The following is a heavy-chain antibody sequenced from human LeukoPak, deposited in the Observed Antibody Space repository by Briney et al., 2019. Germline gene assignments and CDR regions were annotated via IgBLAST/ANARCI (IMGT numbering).Heavy chain of an antibody. CDR2: IYYSGSA. J-gene: IGHJ6*03. CDR3: ARIPGYGRYYYYMDV. CDR1: GGSISSSSYY. D-gene: IGHD5-18*01. Sequence: PSETLSLTCTVSGGSISSSSYYWGWIRQPPGKGLEWIGSIYYSGSAYYNPSLKSRVTISVDTSQNQFSLKLSSVTAADTAVYYCARIPGYGRYYYYMDVWGKGTTVTVSS. V-gene: IGHV4-39*01.